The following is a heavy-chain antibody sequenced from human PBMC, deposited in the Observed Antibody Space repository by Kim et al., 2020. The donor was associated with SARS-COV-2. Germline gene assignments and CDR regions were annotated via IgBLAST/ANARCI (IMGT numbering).Heavy chain of an antibody. CDR3: ARVGETYDYVWGSYRMNWFEP. Sequence: ASVKVSCKASGYTFTNYGINWVRHAPGQGLEWLGWISAYNDNTNYAQKLQGRVTMTTDTSTSTAYMELRSLGSDDTAVYYCARVGETYDYVWGSYRMNWFEPWGQGNLVTDSS. J-gene: IGHJ5*02. V-gene: IGHV1-18*01. CDR2: ISAYNDNT. CDR1: GYTFTNYG. D-gene: IGHD3-16*01.